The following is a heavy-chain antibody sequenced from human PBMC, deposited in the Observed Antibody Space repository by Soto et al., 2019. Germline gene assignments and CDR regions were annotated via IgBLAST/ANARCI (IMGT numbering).Heavy chain of an antibody. V-gene: IGHV3-30*18. CDR2: ISYDGSNK. CDR3: AKAEAYYGSGSYLVNPFPLSGMDV. D-gene: IGHD3-10*01. J-gene: IGHJ6*02. CDR1: GFTFSNYG. Sequence: GGSLRLSCAASGFTFSNYGIHWVRQAPGKGLEWVAVISYDGSNKYYADSVKGRFTISRDNSKNTLYLQMNSLRAEDTAVYYCAKAEAYYGSGSYLVNPFPLSGMDVWGQGTTVTVSS.